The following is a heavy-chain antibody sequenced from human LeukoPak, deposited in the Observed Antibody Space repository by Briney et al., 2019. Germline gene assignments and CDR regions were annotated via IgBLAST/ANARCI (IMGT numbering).Heavy chain of an antibody. CDR3: VRGQWLRLGWFDP. J-gene: IGHJ5*02. CDR2: INPNSGGT. V-gene: IGHV1-2*02. D-gene: IGHD5-12*01. Sequence: ASVKVSCKASGYTYTGSYMHWVRQAPGHALEWLGWINPNSGGTNYAQKFQGRVTMTRDTSISTGYMELRRLRSDDTVVYYCVRGQWLRLGWFDPWGQGSQVNVSS. CDR1: GYTYTGSY.